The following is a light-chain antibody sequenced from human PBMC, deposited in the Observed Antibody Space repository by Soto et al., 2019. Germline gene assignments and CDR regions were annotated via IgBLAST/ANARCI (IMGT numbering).Light chain of an antibody. V-gene: IGKV3-11*01. Sequence: EILLTKARGSLCLSPDERTTLAFRASQSVNSYLAWCQQKPVQAPRLLIYDASNRATGIPARFSGSGSGTDFTLTISSLEPEDFAVYYCQPRSNWPSFAQGTRLETK. CDR1: QSVNSY. J-gene: IGKJ5*01. CDR2: DAS. CDR3: QPRSNWPS.